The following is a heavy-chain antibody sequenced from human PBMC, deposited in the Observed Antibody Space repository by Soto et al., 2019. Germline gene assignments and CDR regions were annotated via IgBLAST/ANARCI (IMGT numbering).Heavy chain of an antibody. D-gene: IGHD6-19*01. CDR2: IYWDDDK. J-gene: IGHJ4*02. V-gene: IGHV2-5*02. Sequence: SGPTLVKPTQTLTLTCTFSGFSLSTSGVGVGWIRKPPGKALEWLALIYWDDDKRYSPYLKSRLTITKDTSKNQVVLTITNMDPVDTATYYFSHSPPYSSGWYYFDYWGQGTLVTVSS. CDR1: GFSLSTSGVG. CDR3: SHSPPYSSGWYYFDY.